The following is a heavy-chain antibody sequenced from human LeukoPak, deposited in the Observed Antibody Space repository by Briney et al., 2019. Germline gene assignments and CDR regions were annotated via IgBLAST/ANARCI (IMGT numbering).Heavy chain of an antibody. D-gene: IGHD3-9*01. CDR3: ARDRGPPNRLVTTKGYFDF. V-gene: IGHV1-18*01. CDR1: AYSFTSYS. CDR2: ISPYNGDT. Sequence: ASVKLSCKASAYSFTSYSIIWVRQAPGQGLEWMGWISPYNGDTDLTQKLQGRVTMTTYTSTSTAYMELKSLRSDDTAIYCGARDRGPPNRLVTTKGYFDFWGQGTLVIVSS. J-gene: IGHJ4*02.